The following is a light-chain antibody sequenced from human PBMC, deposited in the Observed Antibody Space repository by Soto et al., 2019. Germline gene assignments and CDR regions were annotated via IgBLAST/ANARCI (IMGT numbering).Light chain of an antibody. Sequence: IVMTQSPATLSVSPGGRATVSCRAIQSISDTLAWYQQKPGQAPRLLIYSASRGATGFPARFSGSGSGTDFTLTISSLQSEDFAVYYCQQRSGWPPTLTFGGGTKVDNK. CDR2: SAS. CDR3: QQRSGWPPTLT. CDR1: QSISDT. V-gene: IGKV3-15*01. J-gene: IGKJ4*01.